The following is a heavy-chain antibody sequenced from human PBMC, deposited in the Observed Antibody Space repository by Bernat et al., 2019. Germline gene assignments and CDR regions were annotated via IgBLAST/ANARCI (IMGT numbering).Heavy chain of an antibody. CDR3: ARDKGYDFWSGISDVNFDC. CDR2: ISAYNGNT. V-gene: IGHV1-18*04. J-gene: IGHJ4*02. CDR1: GYTFTSYG. D-gene: IGHD3-3*01. Sequence: QVQLVQSGAEVKKPGASVKVSCKASGYTFTSYGISWVRQAPGQGLEWMGWISAYNGNTNYAQKLQGRVTMTTDTSPSTAYMGLRSLRSDDTAVYSCARDKGYDFWSGISDVNFDCWGQGTLVPASP.